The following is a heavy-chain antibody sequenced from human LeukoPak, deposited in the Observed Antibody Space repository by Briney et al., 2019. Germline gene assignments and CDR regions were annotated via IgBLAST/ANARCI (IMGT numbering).Heavy chain of an antibody. CDR3: AKKGIYSSSSYDY. V-gene: IGHV3-23*01. CDR1: GFTLSSYA. Sequence: GGSLRLSCAASGFTLSSYAMSWVRQAPGKGLEWVSAISGSGGSTYYADSVKGRFTISRDNSKNTLYLQMNSLRAEDTAVYYCAKKGIYSSSSYDYWGQGTLVTVSS. J-gene: IGHJ4*02. D-gene: IGHD6-6*01. CDR2: ISGSGGST.